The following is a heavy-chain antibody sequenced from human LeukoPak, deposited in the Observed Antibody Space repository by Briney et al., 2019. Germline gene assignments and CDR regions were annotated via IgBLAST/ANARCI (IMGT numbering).Heavy chain of an antibody. V-gene: IGHV4-34*12. CDR2: VLHDGST. J-gene: IGHJ4*02. CDR1: GGSFSGYY. CDR3: ARGKYYFDSSGYDY. D-gene: IGHD3-22*01. Sequence: SETLSLTCAVYGGSFSGYYWNWIRQSPGKGLEWIGEVLHDGSTNYNPSLKSRVTIAVDTSQNQFSLKLSAVTAADTAVYYCARGKYYFDSSGYDYWGQGSQVPVSS.